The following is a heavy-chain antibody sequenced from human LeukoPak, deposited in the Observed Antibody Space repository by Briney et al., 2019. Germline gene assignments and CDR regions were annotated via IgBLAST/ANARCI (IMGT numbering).Heavy chain of an antibody. Sequence: SETLSLTCTVSGGSISSYYWSWIRQPPGKGLEWIGYIYYSGSTNYNPSLKSRVTISVDTSKNQFSLKLSSVTAADTAVYYCARVGGSSFVADYWGQGTLVTVSS. J-gene: IGHJ4*02. CDR2: IYYSGST. CDR3: ARVGGSSFVADY. V-gene: IGHV4-59*01. CDR1: GGSISSYY. D-gene: IGHD2-2*01.